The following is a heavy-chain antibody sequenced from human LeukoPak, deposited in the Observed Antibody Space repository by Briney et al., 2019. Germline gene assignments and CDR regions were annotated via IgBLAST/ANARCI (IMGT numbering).Heavy chain of an antibody. D-gene: IGHD6-13*01. CDR3: ARGDAFAGTFDY. Sequence: GGSLRLSCAASGFTLSSYAMHWDRQAPRKRLDSVAVISYDGSNKYYADSVKGRFTISRDNSKNTLYLQMNSLRAEDTAVYYCARGDAFAGTFDYWGQGTLVTASS. CDR1: GFTLSSYA. J-gene: IGHJ4*02. V-gene: IGHV3-30*04. CDR2: ISYDGSNK.